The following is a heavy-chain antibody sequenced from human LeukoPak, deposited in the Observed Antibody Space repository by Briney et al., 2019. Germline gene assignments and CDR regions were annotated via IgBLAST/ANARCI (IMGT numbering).Heavy chain of an antibody. J-gene: IGHJ4*02. V-gene: IGHV3-21*04. CDR2: ISSSSGYI. D-gene: IGHD1-26*01. CDR1: GFTFSSYG. CDR3: AKDQAGAILYFDY. Sequence: PGGSLRLSCAGSGFTFSSYGINWIRQAPGKGLEWVSSISSSSGYIYYADSVKGRFTISRDNSKNTLYLQMSSLRAEDTALYYCAKDQAGAILYFDYWGQGTLVSASS.